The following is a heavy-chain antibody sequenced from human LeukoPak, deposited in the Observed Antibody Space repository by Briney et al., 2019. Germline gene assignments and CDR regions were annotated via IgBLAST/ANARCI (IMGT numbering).Heavy chain of an antibody. CDR2: ISWNSGSI. Sequence: SLRLSCAASGFTFDDYAMPSVRQAPGKGLEWVSGISWNSGSIGYADSVKGRFTISRDNAKNSLYLQMNSLRAEDTALYYCAKDRSPTMYSSSSGYFDYWGQGTLVTVSS. CDR1: GFTFDDYA. CDR3: AKDRSPTMYSSSSGYFDY. V-gene: IGHV3-9*01. J-gene: IGHJ4*02. D-gene: IGHD6-6*01.